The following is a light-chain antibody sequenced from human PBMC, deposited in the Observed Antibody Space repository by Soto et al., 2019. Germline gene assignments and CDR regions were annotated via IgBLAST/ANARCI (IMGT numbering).Light chain of an antibody. Sequence: EIEMTQSPSTLSVSPGDTATLTCRSSQNIHINLAWYQQKPGQAPTLLIYGASAMDTGVPARFSGSGYGTDFTLTIRSVQSGDFGVFYCQQYEGWPRTFGLGTKVEIQ. CDR3: QQYEGWPRT. V-gene: IGKV3-15*01. J-gene: IGKJ2*01. CDR2: GAS. CDR1: QNIHIN.